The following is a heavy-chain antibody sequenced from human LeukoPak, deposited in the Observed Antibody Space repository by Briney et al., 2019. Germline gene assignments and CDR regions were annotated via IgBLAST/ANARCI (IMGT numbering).Heavy chain of an antibody. Sequence: SLRLSCAASGFTFSTYNMNWVRQAPGKGLEWVSGISWNSGSIGYADSVKGRFTISRDNAKNSLYLQMNSLRAEDTALYYCAKGGEYYYGSETAFDYWGQGTLVTVSS. D-gene: IGHD3-10*01. J-gene: IGHJ4*02. CDR1: GFTFSTYN. V-gene: IGHV3-9*01. CDR2: ISWNSGSI. CDR3: AKGGEYYYGSETAFDY.